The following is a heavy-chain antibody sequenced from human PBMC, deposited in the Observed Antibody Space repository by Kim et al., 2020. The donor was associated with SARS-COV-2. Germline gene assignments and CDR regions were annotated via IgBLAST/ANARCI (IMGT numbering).Heavy chain of an antibody. J-gene: IGHJ6*02. V-gene: IGHV3-23*01. D-gene: IGHD3-16*02. CDR1: GFTFSSYA. Sequence: GSLRLSCAASGFTFSSYAMSWVRQAPGKGLEWVSAISGSGGSTYYADSVKGRFTISRDNSKNTLYLQMNSLRAEDTAVYYCAKEGDYVWGSYRLMGMDVWGQGTTVTVSS. CDR3: AKEGDYVWGSYRLMGMDV. CDR2: ISGSGGST.